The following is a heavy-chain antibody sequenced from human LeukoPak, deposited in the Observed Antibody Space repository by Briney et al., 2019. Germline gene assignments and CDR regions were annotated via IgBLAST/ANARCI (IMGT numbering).Heavy chain of an antibody. CDR3: ARGIDDSSGYYPFGY. D-gene: IGHD3-22*01. Sequence: SETLSLTCTVYGGSISSGGYYWSWLRQHPGKGLEWIGYIYYSGSTYYNPSLKSRVTISVDTSKNQFSLKLSSVTAADTAVYYCARGIDDSSGYYPFGYWGQGTLVTVSS. V-gene: IGHV4-31*03. CDR2: IYYSGST. CDR1: GGSISSGGYY. J-gene: IGHJ4*02.